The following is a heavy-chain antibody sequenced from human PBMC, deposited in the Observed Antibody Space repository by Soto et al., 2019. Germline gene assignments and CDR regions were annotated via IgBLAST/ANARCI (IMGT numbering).Heavy chain of an antibody. D-gene: IGHD3-22*01. CDR3: RGANIINMIVMVFDS. V-gene: IGHV4-31*03. CDR2: TSYSGST. J-gene: IGHJ5*01. CDR1: GGSISSGSYY. Sequence: KPSETLSLACTVSGGSISSGSYYWSWSRQRPGQGLEWIGYTSYSGSTYYNPSLKSRLTISAYTSKNQFALKLSSVTASDTAVSYCRGANIINMIVMVFDSWGQGTPVTVSS.